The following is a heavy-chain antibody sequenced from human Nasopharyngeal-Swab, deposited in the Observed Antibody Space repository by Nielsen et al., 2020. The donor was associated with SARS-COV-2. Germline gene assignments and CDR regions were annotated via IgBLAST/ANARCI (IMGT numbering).Heavy chain of an antibody. CDR3: ARDTRSSWYYYYGMDV. J-gene: IGHJ6*02. CDR2: INTNTGNP. D-gene: IGHD6-13*01. CDR1: GYIFTSYA. Sequence: ASVKVSCKASGYIFTSYAMNWVRQAPGQGLEWMGWINTNTGNPTYAQGFTGRFVFSLDTSVSTAYLQISSLKAEDTAVYYCARDTRSSWYYYYGMDVWGQGTTATVSS. V-gene: IGHV7-4-1*02.